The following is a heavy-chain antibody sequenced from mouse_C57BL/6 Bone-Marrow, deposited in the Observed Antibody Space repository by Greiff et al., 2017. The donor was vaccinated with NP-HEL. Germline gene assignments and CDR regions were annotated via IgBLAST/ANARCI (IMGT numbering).Heavy chain of an antibody. J-gene: IGHJ3*01. CDR3: ARAGHYSPWFAY. D-gene: IGHD1-2*01. CDR2: IYPGSGNT. Sequence: QVQLQQSGAELVRPGASVKLSCKASGYTFTAYYITWVKQRPGQGLEWIARIYPGSGNTYYNEKFKGKATLTAEKSSSNAYMQLSSLTSADSAVYFCARAGHYSPWFAYWGQGTLVTVSA. V-gene: IGHV1-76*01. CDR1: GYTFTAYY.